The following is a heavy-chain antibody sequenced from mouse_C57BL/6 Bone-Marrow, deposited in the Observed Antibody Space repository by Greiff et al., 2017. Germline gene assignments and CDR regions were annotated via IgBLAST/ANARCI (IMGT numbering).Heavy chain of an antibody. CDR2: TFYSGIT. J-gene: IGHJ1*03. CDR1: GFSINSDCY. CDR3: ARAGSNWYFDV. D-gene: IGHD1-1*01. Sequence: EVKVIESGPSLVRPSQTLSLTCTVTGFSINSDCYWIWIRQFPGNKLEYIGYTFYSGITYYNPSLESRTYLTLDTSKNQFSLKLSSVTTEDTATYYGARAGSNWYFDVWGTGTTVTVSS. V-gene: IGHV3-3*01.